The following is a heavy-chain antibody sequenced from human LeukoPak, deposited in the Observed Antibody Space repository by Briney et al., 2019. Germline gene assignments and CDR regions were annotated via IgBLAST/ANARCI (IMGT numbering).Heavy chain of an antibody. CDR1: GGSISSSSYY. D-gene: IGHD6-13*01. J-gene: IGHJ6*03. Sequence: SETLSLTCTVSGGSISSSSYYWSWIRQPAGKGLEWIGRIYTSGSTNYNPSLKSRVTMSVDTSKNQFSLKLSSVTAADTAVYYCARALRSSSWSPMDVWGKGTTVTISS. CDR3: ARALRSSSWSPMDV. CDR2: IYTSGST. V-gene: IGHV4-61*02.